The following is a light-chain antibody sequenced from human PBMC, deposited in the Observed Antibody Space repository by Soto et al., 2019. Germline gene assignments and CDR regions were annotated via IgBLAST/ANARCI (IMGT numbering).Light chain of an antibody. V-gene: IGKV1-5*03. CDR3: QQYNAYPLT. CDR2: KAF. Sequence: DIQMTQSPATLSASVGDRVTITCRASQTISSWLAWYQQKPGKAPKLLIYKAFILESGVSLRFSGSGSGTEFTLTISNLQPDDFAIYYCQQYNAYPLTFGGGTRVEIK. CDR1: QTISSW. J-gene: IGKJ4*01.